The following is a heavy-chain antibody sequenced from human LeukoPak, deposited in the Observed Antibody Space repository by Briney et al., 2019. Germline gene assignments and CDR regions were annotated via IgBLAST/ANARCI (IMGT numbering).Heavy chain of an antibody. V-gene: IGHV3-53*01. CDR3: ARENNFGSGMDV. J-gene: IGHJ6*02. D-gene: IGHD3-10*01. CDR1: GFTISSNS. Sequence: GGSLRLSCAASGFTISSNSMNWVRRAPGEGLQWVSVIYSGGNTYYADAVKCRFTISRDNSKNTLYLQMNSLSAEDTAIYYCARENNFGSGMDVWGQGTTVTVSS. CDR2: IYSGGNT.